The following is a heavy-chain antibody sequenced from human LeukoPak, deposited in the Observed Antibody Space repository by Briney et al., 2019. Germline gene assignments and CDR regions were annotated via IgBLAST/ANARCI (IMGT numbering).Heavy chain of an antibody. D-gene: IGHD2-15*01. CDR3: ASLGLGYCSRGRCPGYFDL. J-gene: IGHJ2*01. Sequence: ASVKVSCKASGGTFSSYVISWVRQAPGQGLEWMGRIIPILGIANYAQRFQGRVTITADKSTTTAYMELSSLRSEDTAVYYCASLGLGYCSRGRCPGYFDLWGRGTLVTVSS. V-gene: IGHV1-69*04. CDR1: GGTFSSYV. CDR2: IIPILGIA.